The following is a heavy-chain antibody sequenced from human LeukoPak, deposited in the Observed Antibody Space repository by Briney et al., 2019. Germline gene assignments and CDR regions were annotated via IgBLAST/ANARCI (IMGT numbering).Heavy chain of an antibody. J-gene: IGHJ6*02. V-gene: IGHV1-69*13. D-gene: IGHD6-6*01. CDR3: ARGRYSSSINSMDV. Sequence: GASVKVSCKASGGTFSSYAISWVRQAPGQGLEWMGGIIPIFGTANYAQKFQGRVTITADESTSTAYMELSSLRSEDTAVYYCARGRYSSSINSMDVWGQGTTVIVSS. CDR1: GGTFSSYA. CDR2: IIPIFGTA.